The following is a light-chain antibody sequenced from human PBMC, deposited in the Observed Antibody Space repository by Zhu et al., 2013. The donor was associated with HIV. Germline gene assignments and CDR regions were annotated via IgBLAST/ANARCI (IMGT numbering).Light chain of an antibody. CDR3: QQHNSYPLT. CDR1: QGIRNY. Sequence: DIQMTQSPSSLSASVGDRVTITCRASQGIRNYLAWYQQKPGKVPKLLLSGASTLQSGVPSRFSGSGSGTDFSLTISSLQPEDVATYYCQQHNSYPLTFGGGTKVEIK. J-gene: IGKJ4*01. V-gene: IGKV1-27*01. CDR2: GAS.